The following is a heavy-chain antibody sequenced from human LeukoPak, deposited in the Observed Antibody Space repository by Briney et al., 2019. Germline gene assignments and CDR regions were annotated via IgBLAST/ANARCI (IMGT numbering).Heavy chain of an antibody. D-gene: IGHD6-19*01. CDR2: IYYSGST. J-gene: IGHJ3*02. CDR3: ARHYVTAVAGTDAFDI. CDR1: GYSISSGYY. V-gene: IGHV4-38-2*02. Sequence: SETLSLTCTVSGYSISSGYYWGWIRQPPGKGLEWIGSIYYSGSTYYNPSLKSRVTISVDTSKNQFSLKLSSVTAADTAVYYCARHYVTAVAGTDAFDIWGQGTMVTVSS.